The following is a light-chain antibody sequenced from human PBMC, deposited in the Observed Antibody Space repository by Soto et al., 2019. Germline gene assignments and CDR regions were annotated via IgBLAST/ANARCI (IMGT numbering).Light chain of an antibody. CDR1: SSDVGGYNY. Sequence: QSALTQPAFVSGSPGQSITFSCTGTSSDVGGYNYVSWYQHPPGKAPKLMISEVSNRPSGVSNRFSGSKSGNTASLTISGLQAEDEADYYCSSYTSTSTRVFGTGTKVTVL. J-gene: IGLJ1*01. V-gene: IGLV2-14*01. CDR3: SSYTSTSTRV. CDR2: EVS.